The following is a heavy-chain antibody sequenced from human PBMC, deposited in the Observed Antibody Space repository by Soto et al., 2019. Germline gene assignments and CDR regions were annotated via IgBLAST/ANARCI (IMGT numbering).Heavy chain of an antibody. CDR2: VYYSGGA. Sequence: KPSETLSLTCAVSGVSIHNSHSFWGWIRQPPGKGLEFIGSVYYSGGANYNPSLKSRATVSIDTSNNQFSLRVNSVTAADTAVYYCGRVVEGATRHTDFDSWGQGILVTVSS. CDR1: GVSIHNSHSF. J-gene: IGHJ5*01. D-gene: IGHD2-15*01. CDR3: GRVVEGATRHTDFDS. V-gene: IGHV4-39*01.